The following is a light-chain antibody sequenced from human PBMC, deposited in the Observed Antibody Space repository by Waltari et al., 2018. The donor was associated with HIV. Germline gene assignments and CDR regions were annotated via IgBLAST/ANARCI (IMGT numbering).Light chain of an antibody. J-gene: IGLJ1*01. V-gene: IGLV2-14*03. Sequence: QSALTQPASVSGSPGQSIAISCTGTSGDIGTYKYVSWYQQHTGKVPKLIIYDVNVRPSGVSDRFSGSKSGNTATLTISGLHSDEEADYYCCSYTVNSTGVFGAGTKITV. CDR1: SGDIGTYKY. CDR3: CSYTVNSTGV. CDR2: DVN.